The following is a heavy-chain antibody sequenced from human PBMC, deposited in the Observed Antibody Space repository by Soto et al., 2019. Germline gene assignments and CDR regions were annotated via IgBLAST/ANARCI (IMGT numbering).Heavy chain of an antibody. D-gene: IGHD3-22*01. CDR1: GFTFSDYY. V-gene: IGHV3-11*01. CDR3: ARPPFYYDSSYSGY. Sequence: GGSLRLSCAASGFTFSDYYMSWIRQAPGKGLEWVSYISSSGSSIYYADSVKGRFTISRDNAKNSLYLQMNSLRAEDTAVYYCARPPFYYDSSYSGYWGQGTLVTVS. CDR2: ISSSGSSI. J-gene: IGHJ4*02.